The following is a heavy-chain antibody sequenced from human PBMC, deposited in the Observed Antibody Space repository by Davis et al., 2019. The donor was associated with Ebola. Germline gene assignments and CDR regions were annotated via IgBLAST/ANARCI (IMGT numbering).Heavy chain of an antibody. CDR1: GGTFSLYS. Sequence: SVKVSCKASGGTFSLYSLILVRQAPGQGLEWMGGIIPIFGTRNYAQKFQGRVTVTADASTSTAYMELSSLTSEDTAVYYCASSEGYLYGMDVWGQGTTVTVSS. V-gene: IGHV1-69*13. J-gene: IGHJ6*02. CDR2: IIPIFGTR. CDR3: ASSEGYLYGMDV. D-gene: IGHD2-15*01.